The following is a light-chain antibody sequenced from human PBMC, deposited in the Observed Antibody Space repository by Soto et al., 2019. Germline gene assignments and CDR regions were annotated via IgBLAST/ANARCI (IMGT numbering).Light chain of an antibody. Sequence: QSVLTQPPSVSGAPGQGVTISCTGSSSNIGAGYDVHWYQQLPGAAPKLLIFGNDNRPSGVPDRFSGSRSGNTASLTISGLQAEDEADYYCSSYLPTSILYVFGTGTKLTVL. CDR3: SSYLPTSILYV. CDR2: GND. CDR1: SSNIGAGYD. J-gene: IGLJ1*01. V-gene: IGLV1-40*01.